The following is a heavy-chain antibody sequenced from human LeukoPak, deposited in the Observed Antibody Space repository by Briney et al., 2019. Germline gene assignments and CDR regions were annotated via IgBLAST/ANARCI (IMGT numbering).Heavy chain of an antibody. CDR2: INTNTGNP. J-gene: IGHJ4*02. D-gene: IGHD3-10*01. CDR1: GYTFTSYD. V-gene: IGHV7-4-1*02. CDR3: ARVLLWFGELLYGFDY. Sequence: ASVKVSCKASGYTFTSYDINWVRQATGQGLEWMGWINTNTGNPTYAQGFTGRFVFSLDTSVSTAYLQISSLKAEDTAVYYCARVLLWFGELLYGFDYWGQGTLVTVSS.